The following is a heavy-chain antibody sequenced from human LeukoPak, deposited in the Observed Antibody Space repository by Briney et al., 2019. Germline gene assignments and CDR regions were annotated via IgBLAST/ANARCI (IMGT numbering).Heavy chain of an antibody. V-gene: IGHV5-51*01. J-gene: IGHJ3*02. CDR2: IYPGDSDT. CDR3: ARATVAGAFDI. Sequence: GESPKISCKGSGYNFANYWIGWVRQMPGKGLEWMGIIYPGDSDTRYSPSFQGQVTISADKSISTAYLQWSSLKASDTAMYYCARATVAGAFDIWGQGTMVTVSS. D-gene: IGHD4-11*01. CDR1: GYNFANYW.